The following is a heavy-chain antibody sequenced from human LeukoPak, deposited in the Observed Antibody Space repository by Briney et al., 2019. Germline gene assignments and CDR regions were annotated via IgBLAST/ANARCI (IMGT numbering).Heavy chain of an antibody. Sequence: PSETLSLTCAVYGGSFNGYYWSWIRQPPGKGLEWIGEINHSGSTNYNPSLKSRVTISVDTSKNQFSLKLSSVTAADTAVYYCARTYYYGSGSYRGVPFDIWGQGTMVTVSS. V-gene: IGHV4-34*01. J-gene: IGHJ3*02. D-gene: IGHD3-10*01. CDR2: INHSGST. CDR1: GGSFNGYY. CDR3: ARTYYYGSGSYRGVPFDI.